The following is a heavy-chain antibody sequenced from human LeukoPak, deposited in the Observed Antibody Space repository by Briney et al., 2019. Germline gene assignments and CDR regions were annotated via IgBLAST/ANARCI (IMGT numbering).Heavy chain of an antibody. J-gene: IGHJ4*02. V-gene: IGHV3-30*18. CDR1: GFTFSSYG. D-gene: IGHD1-14*01. CDR2: ISYDGSNK. CDR3: AKGSARKKSHKVDYFDY. Sequence: QPGGSLRLSCAASGFTFSSYGMHWVRQAPGKGLEWVAVISYDGSNKYYADSVKGRFTISRDNSKNTLYLQMNSLRAEDTAVYYCAKGSARKKSHKVDYFDYWGQGTLVTVSS.